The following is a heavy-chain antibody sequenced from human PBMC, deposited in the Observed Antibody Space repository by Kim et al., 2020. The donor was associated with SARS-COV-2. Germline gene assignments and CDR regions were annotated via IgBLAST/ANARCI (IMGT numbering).Heavy chain of an antibody. J-gene: IGHJ4*02. D-gene: IGHD1-1*01. Sequence: DSVKVRFAIARDNSKNTLYLQVNSLRAEDTAVYYCAKVKGLERRNFFEDYWGQGTLVTVSS. CDR3: AKVKGLERRNFFEDY. V-gene: IGHV3-23*01.